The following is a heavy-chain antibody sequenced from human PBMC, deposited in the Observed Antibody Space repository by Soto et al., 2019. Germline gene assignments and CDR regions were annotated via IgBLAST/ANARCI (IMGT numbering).Heavy chain of an antibody. D-gene: IGHD3-3*02. CDR1: EFDFSNFA. CDR2: ISYDGDTQ. V-gene: IGHV3-30-3*01. Sequence: QVQLEESGGGVVQPGRSLRLSCAASEFDFSNFAMHWVRQAPGKGLEWMAVISYDGDTQYYADSAKGRFTSSRDNSKKTLSLQMSSLTSVGTSVYDCVSGTCICAPMSPDDHWGQGPLVGVSS. CDR3: VSGTCICAPMSPDDH. J-gene: IGHJ5*02.